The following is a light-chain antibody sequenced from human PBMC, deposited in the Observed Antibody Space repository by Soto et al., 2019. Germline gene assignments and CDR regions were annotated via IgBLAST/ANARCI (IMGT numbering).Light chain of an antibody. V-gene: IGKV3-20*01. CDR2: DAS. CDR1: QSISSN. Sequence: IVMTQSPATLSVSPGERATLSCRASQSISSNLAWYQQKPGQAPRLLIYDASNRATGIPARFSGSGSGTDFTLTISRLEPEDFAVYYCQQYGSSPWTFGQGTKVDIK. CDR3: QQYGSSPWT. J-gene: IGKJ1*01.